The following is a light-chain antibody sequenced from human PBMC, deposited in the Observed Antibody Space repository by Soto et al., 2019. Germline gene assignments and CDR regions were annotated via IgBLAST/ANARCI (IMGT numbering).Light chain of an antibody. CDR1: SSNIGNNY. CDR3: ETWDSSLSAFWV. CDR2: DNN. V-gene: IGLV1-51*01. Sequence: QSVLTQPPSVSAAPGQKVTISCSGSSSNIGNNYVSWYQQLPGTAPKLLIYDNNKRPSGIPDRFSGSKSGTSATLGITGLQTGDEADYYCETWDSSLSAFWVFGGGTQLPAL. J-gene: IGLJ7*02.